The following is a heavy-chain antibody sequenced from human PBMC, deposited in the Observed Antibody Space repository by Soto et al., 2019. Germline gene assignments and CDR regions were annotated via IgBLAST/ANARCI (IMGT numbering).Heavy chain of an antibody. CDR1: GGTFSSYA. J-gene: IGHJ6*02. CDR3: ARPLSGYCSSTSCYWMGGMDV. CDR2: IIPIFGTA. D-gene: IGHD2-2*03. V-gene: IGHV1-69*13. Sequence: SVKVSCKASGGTFSSYAISWVRQAPGQGLEWMGGIIPIFGTANYAQKFQGRVTITADESTSTAYMELSSLRSEDTAVYYCARPLSGYCSSTSCYWMGGMDVWGQGTTVTVSS.